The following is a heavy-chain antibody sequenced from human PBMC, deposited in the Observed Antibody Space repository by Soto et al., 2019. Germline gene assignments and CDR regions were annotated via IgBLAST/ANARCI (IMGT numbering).Heavy chain of an antibody. CDR3: ARLEAGWLQFNWFDP. Sequence: QLQLQESSPGLVKPSETLSLTCTVSGGSISSSSYYWGWIRQPPGKGLEWIGSIYYSGSTYYNPSLKSRVTISVDTSKNQFSLKLSSVTAADTAVYYCARLEAGWLQFNWFDPSGQGTLVTVSS. J-gene: IGHJ5*02. CDR2: IYYSGST. D-gene: IGHD5-12*01. CDR1: GGSISSSSYY. V-gene: IGHV4-39*01.